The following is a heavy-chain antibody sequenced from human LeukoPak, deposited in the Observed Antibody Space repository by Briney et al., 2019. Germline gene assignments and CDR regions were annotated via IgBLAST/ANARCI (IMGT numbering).Heavy chain of an antibody. CDR2: IIPMFGTA. Sequence: ASVKVSCKASGGTFSSYAINWVRQAPGQGLEWMGGIIPMFGTANYAQKFQGRVTITADKSTSTAYMELSSLRAEDTAVYYCARSSGSGWFDGFDIWGQGTMVTVSS. CDR3: ARSSGSGWFDGFDI. CDR1: GGTFSSYA. J-gene: IGHJ3*02. V-gene: IGHV1-69*06. D-gene: IGHD6-19*01.